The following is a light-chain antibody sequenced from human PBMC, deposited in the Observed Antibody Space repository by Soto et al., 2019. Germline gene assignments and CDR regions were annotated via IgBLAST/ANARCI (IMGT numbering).Light chain of an antibody. CDR2: KAS. Sequence: DIQMTQSPSTLSASVGDRVTITCRASQSISSWLAWYQQKPGKAPKLLIYKASSLESGVPSRFSGSGSGTEFTLTISSLQPDDFATYDCQQYNSHPITFGQGTRLEIK. V-gene: IGKV1-5*03. CDR3: QQYNSHPIT. J-gene: IGKJ5*01. CDR1: QSISSW.